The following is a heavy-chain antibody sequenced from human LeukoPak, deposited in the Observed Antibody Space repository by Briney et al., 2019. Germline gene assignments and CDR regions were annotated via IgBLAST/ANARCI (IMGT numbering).Heavy chain of an antibody. CDR2: ISYGGSNK. CDR3: ARAAAGLPFDS. CDR1: GFTFSNYA. Sequence: GGSLRLSCVASGFTFSNYAMHWVRQAPGKGLEWVAVISYGGSNKYYADSVKGRFTISRDNSKNTLYLQMISLRAGDTAVYYCARAAAGLPFDSWGQGTLVTVSS. V-gene: IGHV3-30*04. D-gene: IGHD3-16*01. J-gene: IGHJ4*02.